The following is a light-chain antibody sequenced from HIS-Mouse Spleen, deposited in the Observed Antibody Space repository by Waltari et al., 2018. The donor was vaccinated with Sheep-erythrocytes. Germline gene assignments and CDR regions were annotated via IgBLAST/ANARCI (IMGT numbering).Light chain of an antibody. V-gene: IGLV2-11*01. CDR3: CSYAGSSTPWV. CDR2: DVS. J-gene: IGLJ3*02. CDR1: SSDVGGYNY. Sequence: QSALTQPRSVSGSPGQSVTISCTGTSSDVGGYNYVSWYQQHPGKAPQLMMYDVSKRPSRVPDRFSGSKSGNTASLTISGLQAEDEADYYCCSYAGSSTPWVFGGGTKLTVL.